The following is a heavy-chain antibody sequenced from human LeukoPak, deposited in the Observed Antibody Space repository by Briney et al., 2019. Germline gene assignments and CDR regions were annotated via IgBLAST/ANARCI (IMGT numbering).Heavy chain of an antibody. CDR1: GGSFSGYY. V-gene: IGHV4-34*01. CDR3: ARARYYYGSGSYPY. Sequence: SETLSLTCAVYGGSFSGYYWSWIRQPPGKGLEWIGEINHSGSTNYNPSLKSRVTISVDTPKNQFSLKLSSVTAADTAVYYCARARYYYGSGSYPYWGQGTLVTVSS. J-gene: IGHJ4*02. D-gene: IGHD3-10*01. CDR2: INHSGST.